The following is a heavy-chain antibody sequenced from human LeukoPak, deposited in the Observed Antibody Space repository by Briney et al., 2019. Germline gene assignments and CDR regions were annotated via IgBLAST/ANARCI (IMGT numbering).Heavy chain of an antibody. CDR2: ISYDGSNK. CDR1: GFTFSSYA. CDR3: AKDGMKWEILSPPDY. D-gene: IGHD1-26*01. Sequence: GRSLRLSCAASGFTFSSYAMHWVRQAPGKGLEWVAVISYDGSNKYYADSVKGRFTISRDNSKNTLYLQMNSLRAEDTAVYYCAKDGMKWEILSPPDYWGQGTLVTVSS. J-gene: IGHJ4*02. V-gene: IGHV3-30-3*01.